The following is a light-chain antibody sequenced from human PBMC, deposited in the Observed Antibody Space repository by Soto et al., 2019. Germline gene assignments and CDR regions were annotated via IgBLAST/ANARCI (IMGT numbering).Light chain of an antibody. V-gene: IGLV2-11*01. Sequence: QSVLTQPRSVSGSPGQSVTISCTGTSSDVGRYDYVSWYQQHPGKAPKLIVYDVTERPSGVPDRFSGSKSGNTASLTISGLQAEDDADYSCCSFAGSYSYVFGTGTKVTVL. J-gene: IGLJ1*01. CDR3: CSFAGSYSYV. CDR1: SSDVGRYDY. CDR2: DVT.